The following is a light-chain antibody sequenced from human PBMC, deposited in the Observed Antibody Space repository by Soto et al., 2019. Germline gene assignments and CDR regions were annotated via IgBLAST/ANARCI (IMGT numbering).Light chain of an antibody. CDR3: CSYAGSYTVL. Sequence: QSVLTQPRSVSGSPGQSVTISCTGTSSDVGGYNYVSWYQQHPGKAPKLMIYDVGKRPSGVPDRFSGSKSGNTASLTISGLQAEDEADYYCCSYAGSYTVLFGGGTKLTVL. CDR1: SSDVGGYNY. J-gene: IGLJ2*01. CDR2: DVG. V-gene: IGLV2-11*01.